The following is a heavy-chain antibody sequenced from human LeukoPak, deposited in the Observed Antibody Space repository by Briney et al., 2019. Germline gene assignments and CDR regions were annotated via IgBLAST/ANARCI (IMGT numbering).Heavy chain of an antibody. CDR3: TTGCSSTTCYHWDNWFDR. CDR2: IKSKTNGHTT. Sequence: AGGSLRLSCAASGFTFSNAWMSWVRQAPGKGLEWVGRIKSKTNGHTTDYAAPVKGRFTISRDDSTNTLYLQMNSLKTEDTAVYYCTTGCSSTTCYHWDNWFDRWGQGTLVTVSS. D-gene: IGHD2-2*01. V-gene: IGHV3-15*01. J-gene: IGHJ5*02. CDR1: GFTFSNAW.